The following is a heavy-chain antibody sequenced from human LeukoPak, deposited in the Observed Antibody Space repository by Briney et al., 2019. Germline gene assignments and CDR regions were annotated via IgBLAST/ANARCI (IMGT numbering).Heavy chain of an antibody. V-gene: IGHV3-23*01. Sequence: GGSLRLSCAASGFTFSSYAMSWVRQAPGKGLEWVSAISGSGGITSYADSVKGQFTISRDNAKNSLYLQMNSLRAEDTAVYYCAELGITMIGGVWGKGTTVTISS. J-gene: IGHJ6*04. D-gene: IGHD3-10*02. CDR3: AELGITMIGGV. CDR2: ISGSGGIT. CDR1: GFTFSSYA.